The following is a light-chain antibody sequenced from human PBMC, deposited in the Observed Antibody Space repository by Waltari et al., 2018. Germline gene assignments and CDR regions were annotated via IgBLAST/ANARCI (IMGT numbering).Light chain of an antibody. CDR2: WAS. CDR3: QQYYITPLS. V-gene: IGKV4-1*01. CDR1: QSLFYSSNNKNY. Sequence: IVLTQSPGTLSLSPGERATIHCKSSQSLFYSSNNKNYFAWYQQKPGQPPKWLIYWASTRESGVPDLFSGGGSGTDFTLTISSLQAEDVAIYFCQQYYITPLSFGGGTKVEIK. J-gene: IGKJ4*01.